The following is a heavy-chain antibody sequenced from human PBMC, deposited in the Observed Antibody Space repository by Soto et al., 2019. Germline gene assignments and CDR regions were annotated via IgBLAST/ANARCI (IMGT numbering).Heavy chain of an antibody. CDR2: IFPADSDT. V-gene: IGHV5-51*01. D-gene: IGHD6-13*01. CDR3: ATEQLRAFDI. Sequence: PGESLKISCKGSGYSFSNYWIAWVRQMPGKGLEWMGIIFPADSDTKYSPSFQGQVTISADKSISTAYLQWSSLKASDTAMYYCATEQLRAFDIWGQGTMVTVSS. CDR1: GYSFSNYW. J-gene: IGHJ3*02.